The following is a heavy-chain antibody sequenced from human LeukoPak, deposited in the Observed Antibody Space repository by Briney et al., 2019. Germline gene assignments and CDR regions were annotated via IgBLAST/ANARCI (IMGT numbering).Heavy chain of an antibody. V-gene: IGHV3-23*01. D-gene: IGHD3-16*01. Sequence: GGSLRLSCAASGFIFSSHAMSWVRQAPGKGLEWVSAISGSGGNTYYADSVKGRFTISRDNSENTLYLQMNGLRVEDTAVYYCARDWGSSGWYNWFDPWGQGTLVIVSS. CDR1: GFIFSSHA. CDR3: ARDWGSSGWYNWFDP. J-gene: IGHJ5*02. CDR2: ISGSGGNT.